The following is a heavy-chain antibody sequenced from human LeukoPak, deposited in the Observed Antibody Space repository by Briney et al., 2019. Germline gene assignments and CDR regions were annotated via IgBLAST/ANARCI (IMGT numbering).Heavy chain of an antibody. Sequence: GGSLRLSCAASGFTFSSYSMNWVRQAPGKGLEWVSYISSSSSTIYYADSVKGRFTISRDNAKNSLYLQMNSLRDEDTAVYYCARVGYDILTGYYPTYFDYWGQGTLDTVSS. D-gene: IGHD3-9*01. J-gene: IGHJ4*02. V-gene: IGHV3-48*02. CDR2: ISSSSSTI. CDR1: GFTFSSYS. CDR3: ARVGYDILTGYYPTYFDY.